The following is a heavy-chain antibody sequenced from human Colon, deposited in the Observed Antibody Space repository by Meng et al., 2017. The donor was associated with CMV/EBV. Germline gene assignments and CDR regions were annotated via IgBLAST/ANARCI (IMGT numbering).Heavy chain of an antibody. D-gene: IGHD1-1*01. CDR2: VYYSGSA. J-gene: IGHJ4*02. Sequence: SETLSLTCTVSGDSLRGHYWSWIRQPPGKGLGWMGSVYYSGSATYSPSLRSRITISVDTSRNQNSLNLRSVTAADTAMYFCARGVGHATNNSLDHWGQGTLVTVSS. CDR1: GDSLRGHY. CDR3: ARGVGHATNNSLDH. V-gene: IGHV4-59*11.